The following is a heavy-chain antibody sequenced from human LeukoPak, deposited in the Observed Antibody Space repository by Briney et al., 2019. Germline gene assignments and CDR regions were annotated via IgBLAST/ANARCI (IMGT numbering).Heavy chain of an antibody. V-gene: IGHV4-31*03. J-gene: IGHJ5*02. CDR3: ARVYYGSGSYHWFDP. Sequence: SETLSLTCTVSGGSISSGGYYWSWIRQHPGKGLEWIGYIYYSGSTYYNPSLKSRVTISVDTSKNQFSLKLSSVTAADAAVCYCARVYYGSGSYHWFDPWGQGTLVTVSS. D-gene: IGHD3-10*01. CDR1: GGSISSGGYY. CDR2: IYYSGST.